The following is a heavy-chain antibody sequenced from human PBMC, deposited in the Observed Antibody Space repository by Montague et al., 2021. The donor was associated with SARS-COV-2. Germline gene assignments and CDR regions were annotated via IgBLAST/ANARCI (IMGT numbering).Heavy chain of an antibody. CDR1: GFTFTNYC. D-gene: IGHD4-17*01. CDR2: IDQDGSKT. J-gene: IGHJ3*02. V-gene: IGHV3-7*03. Sequence: SLRLSCAASGFTFTNYCMNWVRQAPGKGLEWVAKIDQDGSKTYYVDSVKGRFTMSRDNAKNSLYLQMNSLRAEDTAVYYCARDSTVTRNPLSDIWGQGTMVTVSS. CDR3: ARDSTVTRNPLSDI.